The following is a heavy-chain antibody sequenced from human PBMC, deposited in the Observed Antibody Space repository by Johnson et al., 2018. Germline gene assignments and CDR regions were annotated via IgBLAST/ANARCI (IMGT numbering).Heavy chain of an antibody. V-gene: IGHV3-11*01. D-gene: IGHD1-26*01. Sequence: QVQLVQSGGGLVKPGGSLRLSCAASGFTFSDYYMSWIRQAPGKGLEWVSYISPSGSTIYSADSVKGRFTISRVHARNSLYLQMSSPRAEGTAVYYDARVREVYYYGLDVWGQGTTVTVSS. J-gene: IGHJ6*02. CDR2: ISPSGSTI. CDR1: GFTFSDYY. CDR3: ARVREVYYYGLDV.